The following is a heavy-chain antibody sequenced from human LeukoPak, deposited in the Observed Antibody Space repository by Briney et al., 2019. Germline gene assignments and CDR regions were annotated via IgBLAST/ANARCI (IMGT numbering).Heavy chain of an antibody. Sequence: GGSLRLSCAASGFTFSSFSMSWVRQAPGKGLEWVSSISSNSMNIYYADSVKGRFTISRDNAGNSLFLQMSSLRAEDTAVYFCARDHSGWYNYYFDSWGQGTLVTVSS. J-gene: IGHJ4*02. D-gene: IGHD6-19*01. CDR1: GFTFSSFS. CDR3: ARDHSGWYNYYFDS. V-gene: IGHV3-21*06. CDR2: ISSNSMNI.